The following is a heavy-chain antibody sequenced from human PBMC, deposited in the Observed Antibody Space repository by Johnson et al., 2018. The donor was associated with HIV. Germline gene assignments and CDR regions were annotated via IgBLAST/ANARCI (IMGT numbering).Heavy chain of an antibody. D-gene: IGHD3-10*01. V-gene: IGHV3-20*04. Sequence: VQLVESGGGVVRPGGSLRVSCAASGFTFDDYGMSWVRQAPGKGLEWVSGINWNGGSTGYADSVKGRFTISRDNAKNSLYLQMNTLRAEDTAVYYCAKAMSPMVRGNIWGQGTMVTVSS. CDR1: GFTFDDYG. CDR2: INWNGGST. J-gene: IGHJ3*02. CDR3: AKAMSPMVRGNI.